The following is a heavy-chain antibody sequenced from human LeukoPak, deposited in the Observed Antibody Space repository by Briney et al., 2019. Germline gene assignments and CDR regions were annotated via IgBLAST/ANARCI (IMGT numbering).Heavy chain of an antibody. CDR1: GGSISSGDYY. CDR3: ARGGVLLDAFDI. Sequence: SETLSLTCTVSGGSISSGDYYWSWIRQPPGKGLEWIGYIYYSGSTYYNPSLKSRVTISVDTSKNQFSLKLSSVTAADTAVYYCARGGVLLDAFDIWGQGTMVTVSS. CDR2: IYYSGST. V-gene: IGHV4-30-4*01. J-gene: IGHJ3*02. D-gene: IGHD3-10*01.